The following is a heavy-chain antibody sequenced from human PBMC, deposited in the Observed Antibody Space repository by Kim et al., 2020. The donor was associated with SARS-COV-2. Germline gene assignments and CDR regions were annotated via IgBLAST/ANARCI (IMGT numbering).Heavy chain of an antibody. CDR3: ARDTDMIVVAIPNY. Sequence: GGSLRLSCAASGFTFSSYAMHWVRQAPGKGLEWVAVISYDGSNKYYADSVKGRFTISRDNSKNTLYLQMNSLRAEDTAVYYCARDTDMIVVAIPNYWGQG. D-gene: IGHD3-22*01. J-gene: IGHJ4*02. CDR2: ISYDGSNK. V-gene: IGHV3-30-3*01. CDR1: GFTFSSYA.